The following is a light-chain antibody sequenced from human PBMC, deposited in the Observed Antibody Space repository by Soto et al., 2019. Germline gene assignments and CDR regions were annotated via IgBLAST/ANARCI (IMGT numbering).Light chain of an antibody. CDR1: QSISSW. J-gene: IGKJ2*01. CDR3: QQHSSSSPYT. CDR2: KAS. Sequence: DIQMTQSPSTLSASVGVRVTITCRASQSISSWLAWYQQKPGKAPNLLIYKASTLGSGVPSRFSGGGSGTEFTLAISSLQPDDFATYFCQQHSSSSPYTVGQGTKLEIK. V-gene: IGKV1-5*03.